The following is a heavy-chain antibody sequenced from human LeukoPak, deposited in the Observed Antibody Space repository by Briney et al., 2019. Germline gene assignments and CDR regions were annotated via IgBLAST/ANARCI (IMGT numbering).Heavy chain of an antibody. J-gene: IGHJ4*02. D-gene: IGHD2-15*01. CDR1: GFTFSSYE. CDR2: ISSSGSTI. CDR3: ARVCNGGNGAVFSDY. Sequence: GGSLRLSCAASGFTFSSYEMNWVRQAPGKGLEGVSYISSSGSTIYYADSVKGRFTISRDNAKNSLYLQMNSLRAEDTAVYYCARVCNGGNGAVFSDYWGQGTLVTVPS. V-gene: IGHV3-48*03.